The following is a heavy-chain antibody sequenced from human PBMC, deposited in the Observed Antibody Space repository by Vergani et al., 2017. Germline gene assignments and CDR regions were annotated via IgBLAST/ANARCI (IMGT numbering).Heavy chain of an antibody. D-gene: IGHD2-2*01. CDR3: ASARYCSSTSCPNDY. V-gene: IGHV4-31*11. CDR1: NASISSGNYY. CDR2: IYYTGTT. Sequence: QVQLQESGPGLVKPSQTLSLTCGVSNASISSGNYYWTWIRQRPGEGLEWIGYIYYTGTTDYNPSLNTRVAISVDTSKNQFSLKLSSVTAADTAVYYCASARYCSSTSCPNDYWGQGTLVTVSS. J-gene: IGHJ4*02.